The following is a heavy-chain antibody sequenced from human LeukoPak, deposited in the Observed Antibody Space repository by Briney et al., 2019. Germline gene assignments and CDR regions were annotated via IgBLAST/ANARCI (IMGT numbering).Heavy chain of an antibody. CDR1: GGSISISNYY. Sequence: SETLSLTCTVSGGSISISNYYWGWIRQPPGKGLEWIGSMSYSGSTYYNPSLKSRVTISVDTSKNQFSLKLSSVTAADTAVYYCARRRYSSGRKSTAGGFDYWGQGTLVTVSS. D-gene: IGHD6-19*01. CDR2: MSYSGST. V-gene: IGHV4-39*07. J-gene: IGHJ4*02. CDR3: ARRRYSSGRKSTAGGFDY.